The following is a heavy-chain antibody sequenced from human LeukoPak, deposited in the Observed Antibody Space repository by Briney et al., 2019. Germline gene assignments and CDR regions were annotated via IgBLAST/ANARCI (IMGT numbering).Heavy chain of an antibody. D-gene: IGHD3-22*01. CDR2: INPSGGST. J-gene: IGHJ4*02. V-gene: IGHV1-46*01. CDR1: GYTFTSYY. Sequence: ASVKVSCKASGYTFTSYYMHWERQAPGQGLEWMGIINPSGGSTSYAQKSQGRVTMTRDTSTSTVYMELSSLRSEDTAVYYCARGDYYDSSGAKNFDYWGQGTLVTVSS. CDR3: ARGDYYDSSGAKNFDY.